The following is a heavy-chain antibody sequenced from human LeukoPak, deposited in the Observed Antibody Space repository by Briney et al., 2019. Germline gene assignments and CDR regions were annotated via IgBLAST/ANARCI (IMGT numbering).Heavy chain of an antibody. CDR2: ISPSGDST. D-gene: IGHD3-10*02. V-gene: IGHV3-21*01. Sequence: GGSLRLSCATSTFTFSSYTMNWVRQAPGKGLEWVSSISPSGDSTYHADSVKGRFTISRDNAQNTLFMQMNSVRAEDTAVYNVVGDCLGESCAGGYWGQGTLVTVSS. J-gene: IGHJ4*02. CDR3: VGDCLGESCAGGY. CDR1: TFTFSSYT.